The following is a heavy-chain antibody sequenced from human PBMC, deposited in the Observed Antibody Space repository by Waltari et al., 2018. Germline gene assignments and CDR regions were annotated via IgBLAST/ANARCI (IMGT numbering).Heavy chain of an antibody. CDR1: GLPFSGHW. CDR3: ARDPRATYFDY. D-gene: IGHD5-12*01. CDR2: IKQDGSEK. Sequence: EVQLVESGGGLVQPGGSLRLACAASGLPFSGHWMGWVRQAPGKGLEWVANIKQDGSEKYYVDSVKGRFTISRDNAKNSLYLQMNSLRAEDTAVYYCARDPRATYFDYWGQGTLVTVSS. V-gene: IGHV3-7*01. J-gene: IGHJ4*02.